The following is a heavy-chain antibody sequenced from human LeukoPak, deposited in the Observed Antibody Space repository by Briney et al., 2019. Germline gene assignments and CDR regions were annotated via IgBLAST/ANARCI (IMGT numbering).Heavy chain of an antibody. CDR2: ISSSSSYI. CDR3: AKHKYSSSPAWFDP. J-gene: IGHJ5*02. CDR1: GFTFSSYS. D-gene: IGHD6-6*01. V-gene: IGHV3-21*01. Sequence: PGGSLRLSCAASGFTFSSYSMNWVRQAPGKGLEWVSSISSSSSYIYYADSVKGRFTISRDNAKNSLYLQMNSLRAEDTAVYYCAKHKYSSSPAWFDPWGQGTLVTVSS.